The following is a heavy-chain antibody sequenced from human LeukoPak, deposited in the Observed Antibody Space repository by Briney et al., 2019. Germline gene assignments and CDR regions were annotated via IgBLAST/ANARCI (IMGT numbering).Heavy chain of an antibody. D-gene: IGHD3-10*01. CDR2: IYPGDSDT. CDR1: GNSFTSYW. Sequence: GESLKTSRKGSGNSFTSYWIGWGRQMPGKGLELMGIIYPGDSDTRYSPSFEGQVTISADKSISTAYLQWSSLKASDTVMYYCARQPPNYGSGSYYNPGWFDPWGQGTLVTVSS. J-gene: IGHJ5*02. V-gene: IGHV5-51*01. CDR3: ARQPPNYGSGSYYNPGWFDP.